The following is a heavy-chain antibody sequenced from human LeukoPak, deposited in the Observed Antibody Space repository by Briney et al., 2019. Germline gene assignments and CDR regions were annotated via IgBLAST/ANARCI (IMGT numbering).Heavy chain of an antibody. CDR3: ARDIAHDSGDPWDY. CDR2: ISAGSDYF. J-gene: IGHJ4*02. Sequence: PGGSLRLSCAASGFTVSSYYMSWVRQAPGKGLEWVSSISAGSDYFSYADSVKGRFTISRDNAKNSLYLQMNSLRAEDTALYYCARDIAHDSGDPWDYWGQGTLVTVSS. D-gene: IGHD4-17*01. V-gene: IGHV3-21*01. CDR1: GFTVSSYY.